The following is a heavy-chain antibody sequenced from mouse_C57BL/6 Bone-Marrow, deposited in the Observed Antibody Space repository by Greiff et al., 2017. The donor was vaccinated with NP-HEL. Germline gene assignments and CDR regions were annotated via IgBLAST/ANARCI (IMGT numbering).Heavy chain of an antibody. J-gene: IGHJ4*01. V-gene: IGHV1-52*01. D-gene: IGHD1-1*01. Sequence: VQLQQPGAELVRPGSSVKLSCKASGYTFTSYWMHWVKQRPIQGLEWIGNIDPSDSETHYNQKFKDKATLTVDKSSSTAYMQLSSLTSEDSAVYYCARHYGSSLDYWSQGTSVTVSS. CDR1: GYTFTSYW. CDR3: ARHYGSSLDY. CDR2: IDPSDSET.